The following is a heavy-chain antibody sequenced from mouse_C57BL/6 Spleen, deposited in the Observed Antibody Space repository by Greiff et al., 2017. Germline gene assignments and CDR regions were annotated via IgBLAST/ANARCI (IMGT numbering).Heavy chain of an antibody. CDR3: AGEFAY. V-gene: IGHV1-64*01. J-gene: IGHJ3*01. CDR2: IHPNSGST. Sequence: QVQLKQPGAELVKPGASVKLSCKASGYTFTSYWMHWVKQRPGQGLEWIGMIHPNSGSTNYNEKFKSKATLTVDKSSSTAYMQLSSLTSEDSAVYYCAGEFAYWGQGTLVTVSA. CDR1: GYTFTSYW.